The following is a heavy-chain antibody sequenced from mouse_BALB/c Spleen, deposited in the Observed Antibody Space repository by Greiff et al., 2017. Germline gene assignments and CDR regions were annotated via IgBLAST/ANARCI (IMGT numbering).Heavy chain of an antibody. CDR2: INPYYGST. J-gene: IGHJ4*01. D-gene: IGHD2-1*01. V-gene: IGHV1-39*01. CDR3: AREGNYDYAMDY. CDR1: GYSFTDYI. Sequence: EVKLQQTGPELVKPGASVKISCKASGYSFTDYIMLWVKQSHGKSLEWIGNINPYYGSTSYNLKFKGKATLTVDKSSSTAYMQLNSLTSEDSAVYYCAREGNYDYAMDYWGQGTSVTVSS.